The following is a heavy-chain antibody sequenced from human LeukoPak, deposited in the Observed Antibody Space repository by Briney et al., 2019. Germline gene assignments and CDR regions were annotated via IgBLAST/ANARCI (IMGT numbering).Heavy chain of an antibody. CDR3: AKAGHYGSGSYYSDY. J-gene: IGHJ4*02. CDR2: ISGSGTTT. CDR1: GFIFSSYA. D-gene: IGHD3-10*01. Sequence: GGSLRPSCAASGFIFSSYAMTWVRQAPGRGLEWLSTISGSGTTTYYVDSVKGRFTVSRDNSKNTLYLQMSSLRAGDTAVYYCAKAGHYGSGSYYSDYWGRGTLVTVSP. V-gene: IGHV3-23*01.